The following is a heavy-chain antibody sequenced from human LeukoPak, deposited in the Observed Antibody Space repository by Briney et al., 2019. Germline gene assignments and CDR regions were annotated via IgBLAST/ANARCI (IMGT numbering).Heavy chain of an antibody. D-gene: IGHD4-17*01. CDR1: GFTVSSNY. J-gene: IGHJ6*02. V-gene: IGHV3-20*04. Sequence: GGSLRLSCAASGFTVSSNYMSWVRHAPGKGLEWVSGINWNGGSTGHADSVKGRFTISRDNAKNSLYLQMNSLRAEDTALYYCARDEVDLFGDYGAYYYYGMDVWGQGTTVTVSS. CDR2: INWNGGST. CDR3: ARDEVDLFGDYGAYYYYGMDV.